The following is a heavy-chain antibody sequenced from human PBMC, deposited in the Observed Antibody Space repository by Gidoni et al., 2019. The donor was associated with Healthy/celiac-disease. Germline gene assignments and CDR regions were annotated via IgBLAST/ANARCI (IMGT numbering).Heavy chain of an antibody. J-gene: IGHJ4*02. CDR2: IYPGDSDT. Sequence: EVQLVLSGAEVKKPGESLKISCKGSGYSFTSYWIGWVRQMPGKGLEWMGIIYPGDSDTRYSPSFQGQVTISADKSISTAYLQWSSLKASDTAMYYCARQEWVAGTRGQFDYWGQGTLVTVSS. CDR1: GYSFTSYW. V-gene: IGHV5-51*01. D-gene: IGHD6-19*01. CDR3: ARQEWVAGTRGQFDY.